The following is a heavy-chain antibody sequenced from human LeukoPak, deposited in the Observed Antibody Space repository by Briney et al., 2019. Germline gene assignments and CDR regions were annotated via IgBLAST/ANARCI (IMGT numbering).Heavy chain of an antibody. J-gene: IGHJ5*02. CDR1: GFTFSNYH. CDR2: ISGSSEST. CDR3: AKVLEWFPES. D-gene: IGHD3-3*01. V-gene: IGHV3-23*01. Sequence: PGGSLRLSCAASGFTFSNYHMNWVRQAPGKGLEWVSAISGSSESTYYADSVKGRFTISRDNSKNTLFLHMNSLRADDTAVYYCAKVLEWFPESWGQGTLVTVSS.